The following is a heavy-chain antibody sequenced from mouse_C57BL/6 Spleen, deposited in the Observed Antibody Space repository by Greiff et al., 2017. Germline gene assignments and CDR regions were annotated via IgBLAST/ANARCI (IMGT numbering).Heavy chain of an antibody. D-gene: IGHD1-1*02. CDR1: GFTFSSYA. CDR3: ARGGGGGYYYAMDY. Sequence: EVKLEESGGGLVKPGGSLKLSCAASGFTFSSYAMSWVRQTPEKRLEWVATISDGGSYTYYPDNVKGRFTISRDNAKNNLYLQMSHLKSEDTAMYYCARGGGGGYYYAMDYWGQGTSVTVSS. J-gene: IGHJ4*01. CDR2: ISDGGSYT. V-gene: IGHV5-4*03.